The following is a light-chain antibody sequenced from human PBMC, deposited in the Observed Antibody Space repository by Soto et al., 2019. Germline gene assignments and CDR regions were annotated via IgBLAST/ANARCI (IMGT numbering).Light chain of an antibody. CDR3: CSYTSSSAFYV. Sequence: QSALTQPASVSGSPGQSITISCTGTSSDVGGYNYVSWYQQHAGKAPKLMIYDVSNRPSGVSNRFSGSKSGNTASLTISGFQAEYEADYYCCSYTSSSAFYVFGTGTKATVL. CDR2: DVS. J-gene: IGLJ1*01. CDR1: SSDVGGYNY. V-gene: IGLV2-14*01.